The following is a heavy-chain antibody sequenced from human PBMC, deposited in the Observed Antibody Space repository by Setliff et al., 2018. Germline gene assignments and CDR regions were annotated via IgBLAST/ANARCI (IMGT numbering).Heavy chain of an antibody. CDR2: IYNSGST. D-gene: IGHD3-10*01. J-gene: IGHJ6*02. Sequence: SETLSLTCTFSGGSISTYYWSWIRQPPGKGLEWIGYIYNSGSTNYNPSLKSRVTISVDTSRNQFSLKLSSLTAADTAVYYCARLSWDGLRYHGLDVWGQGTTVTVSS. V-gene: IGHV4-59*01. CDR3: ARLSWDGLRYHGLDV. CDR1: GGSISTYY.